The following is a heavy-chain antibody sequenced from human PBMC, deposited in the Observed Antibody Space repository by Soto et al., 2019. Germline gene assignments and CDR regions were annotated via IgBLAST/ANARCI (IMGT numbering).Heavy chain of an antibody. CDR1: GGSISSYY. Sequence: PSETLSLTCTVSGGSISSYYWSWIRQPPGKGLEWIGYIYYSGSTNYNPSLKSRVTLSLDTSKKQFSLKLNSVTAADTAVYYCAIGPRMWLAGGGYWCPGTQVTVSS. CDR3: AIGPRMWLAGGGY. V-gene: IGHV4-59*03. CDR2: IYYSGST. D-gene: IGHD6-19*01. J-gene: IGHJ4*02.